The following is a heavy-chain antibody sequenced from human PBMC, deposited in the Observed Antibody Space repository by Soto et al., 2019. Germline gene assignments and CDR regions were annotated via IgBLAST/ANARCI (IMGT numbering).Heavy chain of an antibody. CDR2: IFYLGPS. V-gene: IGHV4-39*01. Sequence: ASETLSLTCTVSGDSIISSDFYWGWVRQPPGKGLEWIGSIFYLGPSYFNPSLKSRVTMSVDTSKNQFSLRRRSGTAADTALYFCARHSLALRKNNWFDPWGQGIRVTVSS. J-gene: IGHJ5*02. CDR3: ARHSLALRKNNWFDP. CDR1: GDSIISSDFY. D-gene: IGHD3-3*02.